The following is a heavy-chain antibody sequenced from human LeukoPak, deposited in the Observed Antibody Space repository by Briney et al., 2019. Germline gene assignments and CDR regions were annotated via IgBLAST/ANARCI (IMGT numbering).Heavy chain of an antibody. V-gene: IGHV4-30-4*01. Sequence: SQTLSFTCTVSGGSISSGDYYWSWIRQPPGKGLEWIGYIYYSGSTYYNPSLKSRVTISVDTSKNQFSLKLSSVTAADTAVYYCARELRQLWYLIDYWGQGTLVTVSS. CDR1: GGSISSGDYY. CDR2: IYYSGST. D-gene: IGHD5-18*01. J-gene: IGHJ4*02. CDR3: ARELRQLWYLIDY.